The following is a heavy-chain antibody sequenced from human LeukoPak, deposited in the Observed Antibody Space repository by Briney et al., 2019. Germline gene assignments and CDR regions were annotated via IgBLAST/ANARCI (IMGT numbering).Heavy chain of an antibody. Sequence: PGGSLRLSCAASGFTFDDYGMSRVRQAPGKGLEWVSGINWNGGSTGYADSVKGRFTISRDNAKNSLYLQMNSLRAEDTALYYCARGNDFWSGYPYYFDYWGQGTLVTVSS. CDR2: INWNGGST. CDR3: ARGNDFWSGYPYYFDY. CDR1: GFTFDDYG. J-gene: IGHJ4*02. D-gene: IGHD3-3*01. V-gene: IGHV3-20*04.